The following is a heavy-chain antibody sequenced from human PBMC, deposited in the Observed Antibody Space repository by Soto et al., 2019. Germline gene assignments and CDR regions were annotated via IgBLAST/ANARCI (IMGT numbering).Heavy chain of an antibody. Sequence: ASVKVSCKTSGYTFISYGLHWVRQAPGQRXEWMGWINTGDGNTKYSPKFQGRVTITRDTSATTVHMELSSLRSGDTAVYYCARDQTYYYDSSGRNWFDPWGQGTLVTVSS. V-gene: IGHV1-3*04. CDR2: INTGDGNT. J-gene: IGHJ5*02. CDR3: ARDQTYYYDSSGRNWFDP. D-gene: IGHD3-22*01. CDR1: GYTFISYG.